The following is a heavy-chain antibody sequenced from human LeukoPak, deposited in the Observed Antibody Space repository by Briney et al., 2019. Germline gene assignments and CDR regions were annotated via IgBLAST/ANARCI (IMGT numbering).Heavy chain of an antibody. Sequence: SETLSLTCTVSGGSISSSSYYWGWIRQPPGKGLEWIGSIYYSGSTYYNPSLKSRVTISVDTSKNQFSLKLSSVTAADTAVYYCARAELLWFGELHYNWFDPWGQGTLVTVSS. V-gene: IGHV4-39*07. CDR2: IYYSGST. CDR3: ARAELLWFGELHYNWFDP. J-gene: IGHJ5*02. CDR1: GGSISSSSYY. D-gene: IGHD3-10*01.